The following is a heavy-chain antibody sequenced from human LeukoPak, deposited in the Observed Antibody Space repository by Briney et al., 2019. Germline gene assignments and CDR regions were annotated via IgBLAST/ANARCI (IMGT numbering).Heavy chain of an antibody. CDR2: LYSGGNT. CDR3: ATSYCSGGSCYPQYFQH. CDR1: GFTVSSNH. J-gene: IGHJ1*01. D-gene: IGHD2-15*01. V-gene: IGHV3-66*02. Sequence: PGGSLRLSCAASGFTVSSNHMSWVRQAPGKGLEWVSLLYSGGNTYYADSAKGRFTISRDNSKNTLYLQMNSLRAEDTAVYYCATSYCSGGSCYPQYFQHWGQGTLVTVSS.